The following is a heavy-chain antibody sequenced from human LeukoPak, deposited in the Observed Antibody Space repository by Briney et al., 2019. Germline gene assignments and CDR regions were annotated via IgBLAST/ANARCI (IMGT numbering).Heavy chain of an antibody. D-gene: IGHD2-15*01. Sequence: SETLSLTCAVSGVSISSDSYYWSWIRQPAGKGLEWIGRFYTSGTTNYNPSLKSRVTISVDTSKNQFSLKLRSVTAADTALYYCARSELSCSGGSCPTRYAFDIWGQGTVVTASS. CDR2: FYTSGTT. J-gene: IGHJ3*02. CDR1: GVSISSDSYY. V-gene: IGHV4-61*02. CDR3: ARSELSCSGGSCPTRYAFDI.